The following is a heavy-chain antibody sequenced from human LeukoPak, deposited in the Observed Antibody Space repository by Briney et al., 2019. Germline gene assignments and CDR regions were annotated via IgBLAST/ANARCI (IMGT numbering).Heavy chain of an antibody. Sequence: GASVRLFCKACGYTFRGYYMHWVRQASRQGFEGVGGINPNSGGTNYAQKFQGRVTMTRDTSISTAYMELSRLRSDDTAVYYCAREYYDSSGYYYFDSWGQGTLVTVSS. CDR2: INPNSGGT. CDR3: AREYYDSSGYYYFDS. V-gene: IGHV1-2*02. D-gene: IGHD3-22*01. CDR1: GYTFRGYY. J-gene: IGHJ4*02.